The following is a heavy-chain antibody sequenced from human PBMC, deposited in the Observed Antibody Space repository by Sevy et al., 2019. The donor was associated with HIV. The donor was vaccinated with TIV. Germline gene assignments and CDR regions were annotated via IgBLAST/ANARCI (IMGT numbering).Heavy chain of an antibody. CDR2: INPNSGGT. J-gene: IGHJ5*02. CDR3: ARDRWEMATEAWFDP. V-gene: IGHV1-2*06. Sequence: ASVKVSCKASGYTFTGYYMHWVRQAPGQGLEWMGRINPNSGGTNYAQTFQGRVTMTRDTSISTAYMELSRLRSDDTAVYYCARDRWEMATEAWFDPWGQGTLVTVSS. CDR1: GYTFTGYY. D-gene: IGHD1-26*01.